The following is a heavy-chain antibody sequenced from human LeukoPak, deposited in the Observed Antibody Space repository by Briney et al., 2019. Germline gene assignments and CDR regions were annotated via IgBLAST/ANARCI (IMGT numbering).Heavy chain of an antibody. CDR3: ASRTRPDVGAFDI. D-gene: IGHD6-6*01. Sequence: PGGSLRLSCAASGFTFRSYGMHWVRQAPGQGLEWMGIINPSGGRTNYAQKFQGRVTMTRDMSTSTVYMELSSLRSEDTAVYYCASRTRPDVGAFDIWGQGTMVTVSS. V-gene: IGHV1-46*01. J-gene: IGHJ3*02. CDR1: GFTFRSYG. CDR2: INPSGGRT.